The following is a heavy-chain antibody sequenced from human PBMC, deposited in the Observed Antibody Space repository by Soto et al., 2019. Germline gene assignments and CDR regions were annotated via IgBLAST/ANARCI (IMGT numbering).Heavy chain of an antibody. J-gene: IGHJ4*02. CDR2: IYYSGST. Sequence: QVQLQESGPGLVKPSETLSLTCTVSGGSISSYYWSWIRQLPGKGLEWIGYIYYSGSTNYNPSLKSRVTISVDTSKNQFSLKLSSVTAADTAVYYCARAEWLRFGTWDYWGQGTLVTVSS. D-gene: IGHD5-12*01. CDR1: GGSISSYY. V-gene: IGHV4-59*01. CDR3: ARAEWLRFGTWDY.